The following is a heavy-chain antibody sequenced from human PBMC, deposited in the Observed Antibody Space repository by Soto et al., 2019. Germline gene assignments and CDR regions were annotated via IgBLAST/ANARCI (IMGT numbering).Heavy chain of an antibody. CDR2: IYYSGST. CDR3: ARRYGPGFDY. CDR1: GGTIRSGDYY. D-gene: IGHD4-17*01. Sequence: SETLSLTCTVSGGTIRSGDYYWSWIRQPPGKGLEWIGYIYYSGSTNYNPSLKSRVTISVDTSKNQFSLKLSSVTAADTAVYYCARRYGPGFDYWGQGTLVTVSS. J-gene: IGHJ4*02. V-gene: IGHV4-61*08.